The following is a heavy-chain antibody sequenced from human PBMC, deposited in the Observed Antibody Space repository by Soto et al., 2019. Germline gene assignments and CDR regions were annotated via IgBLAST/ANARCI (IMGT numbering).Heavy chain of an antibody. CDR1: GFTFSSYT. V-gene: IGHV3-48*04. J-gene: IGHJ4*02. D-gene: IGHD6-19*01. CDR3: ATKAGY. Sequence: GESLKISCAASGFTFSSYTMNWVRQAPGKGLEWVSHISSGGYTIDYADSVKGRFTISRDNAKNSLYLQMNSLRVDDTAVYYCATKAGYWGQGTLVTVSS. CDR2: ISSGGYTI.